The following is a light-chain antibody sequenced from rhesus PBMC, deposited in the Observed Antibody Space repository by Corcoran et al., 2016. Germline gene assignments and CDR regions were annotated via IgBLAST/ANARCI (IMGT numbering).Light chain of an antibody. Sequence: DIQMTQSPSSLSASVGDRVTITCRASQGIRDYVSCDQQKPGKPPKRLIYAASRLEYGVSSRFSGSGSGTDFTLTIRSLQPRDVSSYSCLQGYNSPPLTFGGGTKVELK. CDR1: QGIRDY. J-gene: IGKJ4*01. CDR2: AAS. V-gene: IGKV1-36*02. CDR3: LQGYNSPPLT.